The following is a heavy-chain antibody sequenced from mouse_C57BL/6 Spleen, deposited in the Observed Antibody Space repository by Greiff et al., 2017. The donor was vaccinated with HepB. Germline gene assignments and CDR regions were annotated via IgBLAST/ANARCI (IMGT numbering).Heavy chain of an antibody. D-gene: IGHD2-2*01. Sequence: EVQLQQSGPGLVKPSQSLSLTCSVTGYSITSGYYWNWIRQFPGNKLEWMGYISYDGSNNYNPSLKNRISITRDTSKNQFFLKLNSVTTEDTATYYCAPMVTTRAMDYWGQGTSVTVSS. V-gene: IGHV3-6*01. CDR1: GYSITSGYY. J-gene: IGHJ4*01. CDR3: APMVTTRAMDY. CDR2: ISYDGSN.